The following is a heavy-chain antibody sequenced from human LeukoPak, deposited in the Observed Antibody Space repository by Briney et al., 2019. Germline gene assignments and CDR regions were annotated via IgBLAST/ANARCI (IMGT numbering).Heavy chain of an antibody. Sequence: PGGSLRLSCAASGFTFSSYAMSWARQAPGKGLEWVSLVSESGGIIQYADSVKGRFTISRDNAKNTMYLQMNSLRAEDTAIYHCAKDLAWNLGAMDVWGQGTTVTVSS. V-gene: IGHV3-23*01. D-gene: IGHD3-16*01. CDR2: VSESGGII. CDR1: GFTFSSYA. J-gene: IGHJ6*02. CDR3: AKDLAWNLGAMDV.